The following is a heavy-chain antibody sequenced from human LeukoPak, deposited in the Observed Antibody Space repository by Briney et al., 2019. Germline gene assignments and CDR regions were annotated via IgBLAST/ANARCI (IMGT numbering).Heavy chain of an antibody. J-gene: IGHJ5*02. D-gene: IGHD5-18*01. V-gene: IGHV4-31*03. CDR2: IYYSGST. CDR1: GGSISSGGYY. Sequence: SETLSLTCTDSGGSISSGGYYWSWIRQHPGKGLEWIGYIYYSGSTYYNPSLKSRVTISVDTSKNQFSLKLSSVTAADTAVYYCATYINYSYGPWWFDPWGQGTLVTVSS. CDR3: ATYINYSYGPWWFDP.